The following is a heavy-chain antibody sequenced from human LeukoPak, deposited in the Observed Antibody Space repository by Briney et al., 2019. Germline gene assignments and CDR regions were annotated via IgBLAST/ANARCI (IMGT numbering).Heavy chain of an antibody. CDR1: GDSISSNYW. J-gene: IGHJ5*02. CDR2: IYHSGST. V-gene: IGHV4-4*02. CDR3: AREGGVYHGSGSYYVWLDP. Sequence: SGTLSLTCAVSGDSISSNYWWSWVRQTPGKGLEWIGEIYHSGSTNYNPSLKSRVILSVDKSKNEFSLKLSSVTAADTAVYYCAREGGVYHGSGSYYVWLDPWGQGTLVTVSS. D-gene: IGHD3-10*01.